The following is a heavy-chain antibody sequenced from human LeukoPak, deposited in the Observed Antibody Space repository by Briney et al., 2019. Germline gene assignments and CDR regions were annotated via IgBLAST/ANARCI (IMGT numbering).Heavy chain of an antibody. CDR1: GFTFTSSA. Sequence: GTSVKVSCKASGFTFTSSAVQWVRQARGQRLEWIGWIVVGSGNTNYAQKFQERVTITRDMSTSTAYMELSSLRSEDTAVYYCAADPDSVSYLYFDYWGQGTLVTVSS. CDR3: AADPDSVSYLYFDY. CDR2: IVVGSGNT. D-gene: IGHD1-26*01. J-gene: IGHJ4*02. V-gene: IGHV1-58*01.